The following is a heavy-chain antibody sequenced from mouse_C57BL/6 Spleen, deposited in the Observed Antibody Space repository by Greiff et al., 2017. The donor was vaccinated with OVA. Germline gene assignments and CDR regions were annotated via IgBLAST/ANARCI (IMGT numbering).Heavy chain of an antibody. CDR3: ARVSNPYYFDY. D-gene: IGHD2-5*01. V-gene: IGHV3-6*01. CDR2: ISYDGSN. Sequence: DVQLQESGPGLVKPSQSLSLTCSVTGYSITSGYYWNWIRQFPGNKLEWMGYISYDGSNNYNPSLKNRISITRDTSKNQFFLKLNSVTTEDTATYYCARVSNPYYFDYWGQGTTLTVSS. CDR1: GYSITSGYY. J-gene: IGHJ2*01.